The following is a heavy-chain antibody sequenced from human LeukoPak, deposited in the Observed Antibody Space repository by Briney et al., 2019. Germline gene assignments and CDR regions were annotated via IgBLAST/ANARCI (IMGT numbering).Heavy chain of an antibody. D-gene: IGHD6-13*01. Sequence: GGSLRLSCVASGFTFSDYYMDWVRQAPGKGLEWVSGINWNGGRTGHADSVKGRFTISRDNAKNSLYLQMNSLRAGDTALYYCAKDVVSSRWTNFDYWGQGTLVTVSS. CDR3: AKDVVSSRWTNFDY. J-gene: IGHJ4*02. V-gene: IGHV3-20*04. CDR2: INWNGGRT. CDR1: GFTFSDYY.